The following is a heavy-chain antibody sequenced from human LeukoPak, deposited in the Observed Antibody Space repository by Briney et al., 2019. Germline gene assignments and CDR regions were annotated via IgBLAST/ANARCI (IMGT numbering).Heavy chain of an antibody. CDR2: IYTSGST. CDR1: GGSISSYY. Sequence: SETLSLTCTVSGGSISSYYWSWIRQPAGKGLEWIGRIYTSGSTNYNPSLKSRVTMSVDMSKNQFSLKLSSVTAADTAVYYCARERGIAHYYYYYYMDVWGKGTTVTVSS. J-gene: IGHJ6*03. D-gene: IGHD2-21*01. V-gene: IGHV4-4*07. CDR3: ARERGIAHYYYYYYMDV.